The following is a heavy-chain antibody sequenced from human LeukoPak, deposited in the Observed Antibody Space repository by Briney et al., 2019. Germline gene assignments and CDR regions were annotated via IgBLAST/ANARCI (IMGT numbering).Heavy chain of an antibody. D-gene: IGHD2-15*01. CDR1: GYTFTCYG. V-gene: IGHV1-18*01. CDR2: ISTYTGDT. CDR3: VRDCSGGSCYPTPPDYYGMDV. Sequence: GASVKVSCKASGYTFTCYGIGWVRQAPGQGLDWMGWISTYTGDTYYAQNLQGRVTMTADTSTSVVYMELRSLRSDDTAVYYCVRDCSGGSCYPTPPDYYGMDVWGPGTTVTVSS. J-gene: IGHJ6*02.